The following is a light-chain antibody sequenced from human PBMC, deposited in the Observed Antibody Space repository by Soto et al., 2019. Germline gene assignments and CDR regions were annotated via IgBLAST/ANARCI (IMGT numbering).Light chain of an antibody. CDR1: QSVSSSY. CDR3: QQYNKWPTWT. CDR2: GAX. J-gene: IGKJ1*01. Sequence: ELTQSPWGLSLSPGERATLSCRASQSVSSSYGAWYQQNPGQAPRLLXXGAXSRATGIPERFTGSGSGKEFTLTISSLQSEDFAVYYCQQYNKWPTWTFGQGTKVDIK. V-gene: IGKV3-20*01.